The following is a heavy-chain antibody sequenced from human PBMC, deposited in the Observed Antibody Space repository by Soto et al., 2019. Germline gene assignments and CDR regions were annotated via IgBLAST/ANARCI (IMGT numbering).Heavy chain of an antibody. CDR2: VISASGSV. CDR3: ARVGSRDAYNYVLDH. CDR1: GRIFSSFP. V-gene: IGHV1-69*06. J-gene: IGHJ1*01. Sequence: QVQVVQSGAEVKKPGSSVKISCKASGRIFSSFPTSWVRQVPGQGLEWMGGVISASGSVTYAPKFHGRVTITAVNSAGIGYMELTSLTSEDTAIYYCARVGSRDAYNYVLDHWGPGTMVTVSS. D-gene: IGHD5-18*01.